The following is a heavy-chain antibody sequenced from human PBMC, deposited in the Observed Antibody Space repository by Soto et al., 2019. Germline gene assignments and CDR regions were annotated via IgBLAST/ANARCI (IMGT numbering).Heavy chain of an antibody. CDR1: GYSFTSYW. CDR2: IDPSDSYT. V-gene: IGHV5-10-1*01. D-gene: IGHD5-18*01. J-gene: IGHJ6*02. CDR3: ASVDTAMTDYGMDV. Sequence: VESLKISCNGSGYSFTSYWISWGRQMPGKGLEWMGRIDPSDSYTNYSPSFQGHVTISADKSISTAYLQWSSLKASDTAMYYCASVDTAMTDYGMDVWGQGTTVTVSS.